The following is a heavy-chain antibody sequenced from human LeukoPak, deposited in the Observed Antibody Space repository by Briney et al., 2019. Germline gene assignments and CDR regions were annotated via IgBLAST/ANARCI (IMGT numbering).Heavy chain of an antibody. CDR1: GFTFSRYG. V-gene: IGHV3-30*02. CDR3: VRTGILKNWFGP. J-gene: IGHJ5*02. Sequence: GGSLRLSCAAPGFTFSRYGMHWVRQAPGKGLEWVAFIPYHENNEYYADSVKGRFTISRDDSKNTAYLQMNSLRAEDTAVYYCVRTGILKNWFGPWGQGTLVTVSS. D-gene: IGHD3-10*01. CDR2: IPYHENNE.